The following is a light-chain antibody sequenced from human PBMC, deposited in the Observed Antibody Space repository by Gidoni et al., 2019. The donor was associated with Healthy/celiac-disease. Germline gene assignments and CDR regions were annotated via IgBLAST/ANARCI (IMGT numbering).Light chain of an antibody. CDR1: QDISNY. Sequence: DIQMTQSPSSLSASVGDRVTITCQASQDISNYLNWYQQKPGKAPKLLIYDASNLETGVPSRFSGSGSGTDFTFTISSLQPEDIATYYCQQYDNLLSTFXQXTRLEIK. CDR2: DAS. CDR3: QQYDNLLST. J-gene: IGKJ5*01. V-gene: IGKV1-33*01.